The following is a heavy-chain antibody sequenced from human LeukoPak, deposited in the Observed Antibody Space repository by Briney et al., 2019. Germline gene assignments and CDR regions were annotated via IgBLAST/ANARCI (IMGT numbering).Heavy chain of an antibody. CDR1: GGSFTHSP. J-gene: IGHJ5*02. V-gene: IGHV1-69*13. CDR3: ARDTGGLVPAAMFDP. CDR2: FISIFGAT. Sequence: ASVKVSCKASGGSFTHSPVSWVRQAPGQGLEWMGGFISIFGATTYAQKFQGRVTITADESTSTAYMELSSLRSEDTAVYYCARDTGGLVPAAMFDPWGQGTLVTVSS. D-gene: IGHD2-2*01.